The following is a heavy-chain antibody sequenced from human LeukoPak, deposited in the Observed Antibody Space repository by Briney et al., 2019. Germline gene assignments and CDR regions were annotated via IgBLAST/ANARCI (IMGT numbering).Heavy chain of an antibody. V-gene: IGHV1-69*13. Sequence: SVKVSCKPPGGTFSSYAISWVRQAPGQGLEWMGGIIPIFGTANYAQKFQGRVTITADESTSTAYMELSSLRSEDTAVYYCATMVRGDVVSLDYWGQGTLVTVSS. CDR1: GGTFSSYA. CDR3: ATMVRGDVVSLDY. J-gene: IGHJ4*02. D-gene: IGHD3-10*01. CDR2: IIPIFGTA.